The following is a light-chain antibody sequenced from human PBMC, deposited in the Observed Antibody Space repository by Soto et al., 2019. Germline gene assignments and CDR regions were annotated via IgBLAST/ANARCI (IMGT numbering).Light chain of an antibody. J-gene: IGLJ3*02. CDR2: EVT. CDR1: SSDVGAYKY. CDR3: TSYVGNDIWV. V-gene: IGLV2-8*01. Sequence: QSVLTQTPSASGSPGQSVTISCTGTSSDVGAYKYVSWYQQYPGKAPKLMIYEVTKRPSGVPDRFSGSKSGNTASLTVSGLQAEDEADYYCTSYVGNDIWVFGGGTQLTVL.